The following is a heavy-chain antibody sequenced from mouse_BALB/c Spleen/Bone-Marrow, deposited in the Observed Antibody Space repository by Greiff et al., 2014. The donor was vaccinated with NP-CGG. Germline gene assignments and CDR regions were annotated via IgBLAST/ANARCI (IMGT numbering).Heavy chain of an antibody. Sequence: VQLQQSGPELVKPGASVKISCKASGYAFSSSWMKWVKQRPGQGLEWIGRIYPGDGNTNYNGKFKGKATLTADKSSTTAYMQLSSLTSVDSAVYFCALYDYDGRSWFAYWGQGTLVTVSA. CDR1: GYAFSSSW. D-gene: IGHD2-4*01. CDR2: IYPGDGNT. J-gene: IGHJ3*01. V-gene: IGHV1-82*01. CDR3: ALYDYDGRSWFAY.